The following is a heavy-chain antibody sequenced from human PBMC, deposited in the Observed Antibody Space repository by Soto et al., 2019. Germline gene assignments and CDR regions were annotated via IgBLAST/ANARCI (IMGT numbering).Heavy chain of an antibody. V-gene: IGHV1-3*01. CDR1: GYTFTSYA. CDR3: AGQAVYCSGVSCHYRCMDV. CDR2: INAGNGNT. J-gene: IGHJ6*02. Sequence: GASVKVSCKTSGYTFTSYAMHWVRQPPGQRLDWMGWINAGNGNTKYSQKFQGRVTITRDTSASTAYMELSSLRSEDTAAYYCAGQAVYCSGVSCHYRCMDVCCQGPTVTVSS. D-gene: IGHD2-15*01.